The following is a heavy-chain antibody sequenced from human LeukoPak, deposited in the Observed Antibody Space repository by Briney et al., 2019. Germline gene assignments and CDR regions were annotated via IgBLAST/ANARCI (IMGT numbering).Heavy chain of an antibody. J-gene: IGHJ4*02. Sequence: SETLSLTCTVSGCSISSSSYYWGWIRQPPGKGLECIGSIYYSGSTYYNPSLKSRVTISVDTSKNQFSLKLSSVTAADTAVYYCARDRNGFDYWGQGTLVTVSS. CDR3: ARDRNGFDY. CDR1: GCSISSSSYY. CDR2: IYYSGST. D-gene: IGHD1-1*01. V-gene: IGHV4-39*07.